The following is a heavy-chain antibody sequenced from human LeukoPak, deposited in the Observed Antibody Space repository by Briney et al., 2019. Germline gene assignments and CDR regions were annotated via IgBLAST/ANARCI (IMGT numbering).Heavy chain of an antibody. CDR2: INGGGSST. Sequence: GGSLRLSCAASGFTFSSYWMHWVRQAPGKGLVWVSRINGGGSSTTYADSVKDRFTISRDNAKNTLYLQMNSLRAEDTAVCYCAKGPVTTVTTFFDYWGQGTLVTVSS. J-gene: IGHJ4*02. D-gene: IGHD4-17*01. CDR3: AKGPVTTVTTFFDY. CDR1: GFTFSSYW. V-gene: IGHV3-74*01.